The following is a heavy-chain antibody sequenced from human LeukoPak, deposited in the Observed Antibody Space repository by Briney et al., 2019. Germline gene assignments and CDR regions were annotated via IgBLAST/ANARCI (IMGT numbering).Heavy chain of an antibody. D-gene: IGHD3-9*01. CDR1: GFTFSSYD. V-gene: IGHV3-13*01. CDR2: IGTAGDT. CDR3: ARARHDILTGSSPFDY. Sequence: GGSLRLSCAASGFTFSSYDMHWVRQATGKGLEWVSAIGTAGDTYYPGSVKGRFTISREDAKNSLYLQMNSLRAGDTAVYYCARARHDILTGSSPFDYWGQGTLVTVSS. J-gene: IGHJ4*02.